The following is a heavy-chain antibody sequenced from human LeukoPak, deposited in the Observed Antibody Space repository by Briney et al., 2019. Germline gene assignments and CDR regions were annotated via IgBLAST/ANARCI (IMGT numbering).Heavy chain of an antibody. J-gene: IGHJ4*02. CDR2: ISYDGSNK. CDR3: AKDGDIVVVPAAHDYYFDY. V-gene: IGHV3-30*18. Sequence: GGSLRLSCAASGITFGSYGMHWVRQAPGKGPEWVAVISYDGSNKYYADSVKGRFTISRDNSKNTLYLQMNSLRAEDTAVYYCAKDGDIVVVPAAHDYYFDYWGPGTLVTVSS. CDR1: GITFGSYG. D-gene: IGHD2-2*01.